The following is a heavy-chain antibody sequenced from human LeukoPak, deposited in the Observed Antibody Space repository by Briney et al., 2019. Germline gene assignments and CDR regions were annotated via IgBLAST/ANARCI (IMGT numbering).Heavy chain of an antibody. CDR2: IYYSGST. J-gene: IGHJ3*02. CDR3: ARVPPFGYSGTRGAFDI. CDR1: GGSISSSSYY. D-gene: IGHD5-12*01. Sequence: PSETLSLTCTVSGGSISSSSYYWGWIRQHPGKGLEWIGYIYYSGSTYYNPSLKSRVTISVDTSKNQFSLKLSSVTAADTAVYYCARVPPFGYSGTRGAFDIWGQGTMVTVSS. V-gene: IGHV4-31*03.